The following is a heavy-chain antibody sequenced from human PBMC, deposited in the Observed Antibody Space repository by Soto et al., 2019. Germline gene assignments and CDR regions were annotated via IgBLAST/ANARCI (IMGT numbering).Heavy chain of an antibody. V-gene: IGHV4-39*01. J-gene: IGHJ3*02. D-gene: IGHD3-22*01. CDR2: IYYSGST. CDR3: ARPSSGYYAAFDI. Sequence: PSETLSLTCTVPGGSISSSVSYWGWIRQPPGKGLEWIGSIYYSGSTYYNPSLKSRVTISVDTSKNQFSLKLSSVTAADTAVYYCARPSSGYYAAFDIWGQGTMVTVSS. CDR1: GGSISSSVSY.